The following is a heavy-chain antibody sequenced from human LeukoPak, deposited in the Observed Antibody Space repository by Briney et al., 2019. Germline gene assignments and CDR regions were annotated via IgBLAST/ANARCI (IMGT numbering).Heavy chain of an antibody. V-gene: IGHV4-34*01. D-gene: IGHD2-2*01. J-gene: IGHJ6*02. CDR2: INHSGST. Sequence: SETLSLTCAVYGGSFSGYYWSWIRQPPGKGLERIGEINHSGSTNYNPSLKSRVTISVDTSKNQFSLKLSSVTAADTAVYYCARISSRKCSSTSCNQSYGMDVWGQGTTVTVSS. CDR1: GGSFSGYY. CDR3: ARISSRKCSSTSCNQSYGMDV.